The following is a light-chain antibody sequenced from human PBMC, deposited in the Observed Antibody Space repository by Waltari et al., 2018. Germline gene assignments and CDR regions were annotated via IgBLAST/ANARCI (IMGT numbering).Light chain of an antibody. CDR3: SSYAGSNGVV. CDR2: EVS. V-gene: IGLV2-8*01. Sequence: TGTSSDVGGYNYVSWYQQHPGKAPKLMIYEVSKRPSGVPDRFSGSKSGNTASLTVSGLQAEDEADYYCSSYAGSNGVVFGGGTKLTVL. CDR1: SSDVGGYNY. J-gene: IGLJ2*01.